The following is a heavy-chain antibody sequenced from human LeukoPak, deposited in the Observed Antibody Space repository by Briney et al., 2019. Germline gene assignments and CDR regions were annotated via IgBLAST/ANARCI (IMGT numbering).Heavy chain of an antibody. CDR2: IFTGSLDGTT. CDR3: ATRGA. V-gene: IGHV3-53*01. CDR1: GFGVTTDF. J-gene: IGHJ5*02. Sequence: GGSLRLSCAATGFGVTTDFMTWVRQAPGKGLEWLAIIFTGSLDGTTAHADSVKGRFTISRDNSANTLNLQMDSLRTEDTAIYYCATRGAWGPGTLVTVSS.